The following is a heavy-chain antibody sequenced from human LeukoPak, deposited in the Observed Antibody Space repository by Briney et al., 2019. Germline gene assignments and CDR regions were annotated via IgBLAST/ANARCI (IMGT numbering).Heavy chain of an antibody. CDR3: ATIVVPAANDYFYMDV. V-gene: IGHV4-61*02. CDR1: GGSISSGSYY. Sequence: SQTLSLTCTVSGGSISSGSYYWTWIRQPAGKGLEWIGRIYTSGSTHYNPSLKSRVTISVDTSKNQFSLKLSSVTAADTAVYYCATIVVPAANDYFYMDVWGKGTTVTVSS. CDR2: IYTSGST. D-gene: IGHD2-2*01. J-gene: IGHJ6*03.